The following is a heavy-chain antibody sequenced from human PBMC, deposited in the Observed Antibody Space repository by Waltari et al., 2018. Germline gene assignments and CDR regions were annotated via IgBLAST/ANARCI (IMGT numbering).Heavy chain of an antibody. Sequence: QLQLQESGPGLVKPSETLSLTCTVSGGSISSSSYYWGWIRQPPGKGLEWIGSIYYSGSTDYNPSPQSRLTIAVGTSKNQFSLELSSVTAADTAVYYCARQNYDYVWGSYRPGSDYWGQGSLVTVSS. CDR2: IYYSGST. D-gene: IGHD3-16*02. V-gene: IGHV4-39*01. CDR3: ARQNYDYVWGSYRPGSDY. J-gene: IGHJ4*02. CDR1: GGSISSSSYY.